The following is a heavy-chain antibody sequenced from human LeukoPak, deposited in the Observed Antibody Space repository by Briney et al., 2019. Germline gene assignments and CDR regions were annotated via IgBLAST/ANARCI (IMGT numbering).Heavy chain of an antibody. Sequence: GGSLRLSWAASGFTVGSYEMNWVRQARGKGLEWVSYISSSGSTIYYADSVKGRFTISRDNAKNSLYLQMNSLRAEDTAVYYCAELGITMIGGVWGKGTTVTISS. CDR1: GFTVGSYE. CDR3: AELGITMIGGV. D-gene: IGHD3-10*02. J-gene: IGHJ6*04. CDR2: ISSSGSTI. V-gene: IGHV3-48*03.